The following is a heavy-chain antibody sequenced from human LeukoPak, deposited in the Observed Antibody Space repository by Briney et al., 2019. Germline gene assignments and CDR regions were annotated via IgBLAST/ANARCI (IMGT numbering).Heavy chain of an antibody. CDR1: GFTFSNAW. V-gene: IGHV3-15*01. J-gene: IGHJ4*02. Sequence: GGSLRLSCAASGFTFSNAWMNWVHQAPGKGLEWVARIKSKPAGETTTYAAPVKGRFTISRDDSRNTLYLQMNSLKTEDTAVYYCTTCGGDCFFNYWGQGTLVTVSS. CDR2: IKSKPAGETT. CDR3: TTCGGDCFFNY. D-gene: IGHD2-21*02.